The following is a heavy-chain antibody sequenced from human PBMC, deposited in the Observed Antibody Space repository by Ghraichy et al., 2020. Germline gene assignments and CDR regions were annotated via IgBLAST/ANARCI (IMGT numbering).Heavy chain of an antibody. CDR1: GGSFNSYY. Sequence: SETLSLTCAVYGGSFNSYYWSWIRQPPGKGLEWIGDVDPRGSTNYKSSLKSRVTISIDTSQNHFSLKLSSVTAADTAIYYCARGGDYGAGHWAFDLWGRGTLVTVSS. CDR2: VDPRGST. J-gene: IGHJ2*01. V-gene: IGHV4-34*01. D-gene: IGHD4-17*01. CDR3: ARGGDYGAGHWAFDL.